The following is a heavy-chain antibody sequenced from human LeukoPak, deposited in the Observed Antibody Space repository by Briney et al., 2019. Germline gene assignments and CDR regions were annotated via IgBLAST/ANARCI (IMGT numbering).Heavy chain of an antibody. V-gene: IGHV4-59*01. CDR1: GGSISSYY. CDR3: ARLTGYSSESWFDP. J-gene: IGHJ5*02. D-gene: IGHD3-9*01. CDR2: IYYSGST. Sequence: SETLSLTCTVSGGSISSYYWSWLRQPPGKGLEGIGYIYYSGSTNYNPSLKSRVTISVHTSKNQFSLKLSSVTAADTAVYYCARLTGYSSESWFDPWGQGTLVTVSS.